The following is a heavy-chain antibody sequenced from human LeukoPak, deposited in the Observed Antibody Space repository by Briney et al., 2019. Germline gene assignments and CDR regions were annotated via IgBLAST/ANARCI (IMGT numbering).Heavy chain of an antibody. V-gene: IGHV3-20*04. CDR1: GFTFDDYG. Sequence: GGSLRLSCAASGFTFDDYGMNWVRQAPGKGLEWVSSINWNGGSTGYADSVKGRFTISRDNAKNSLYLQMNSLRAEDTALYYCAGGYDSSGYYYHAFDIWGQGTMVTVSS. CDR2: INWNGGST. CDR3: AGGYDSSGYYYHAFDI. J-gene: IGHJ3*02. D-gene: IGHD3-22*01.